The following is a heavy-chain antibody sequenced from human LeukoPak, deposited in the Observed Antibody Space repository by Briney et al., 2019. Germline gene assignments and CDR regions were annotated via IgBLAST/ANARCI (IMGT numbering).Heavy chain of an antibody. CDR1: GFTFNNYG. CDR2: INWNAVRV. Sequence: GGSLRLSCTASGFTFNNYGMSWVRQAPGKGLEWVSGINWNAVRVGYADSVKGRFTISRDNAKNSLYLQMNSLRAEDTAFYYCAGLRNYDSSGYYFEIDYWGQGTLVTVSS. V-gene: IGHV3-20*04. J-gene: IGHJ4*02. CDR3: AGLRNYDSSGYYFEIDY. D-gene: IGHD3-22*01.